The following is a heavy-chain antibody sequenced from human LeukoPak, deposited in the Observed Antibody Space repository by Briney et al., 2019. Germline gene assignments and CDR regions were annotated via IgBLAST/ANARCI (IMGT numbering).Heavy chain of an antibody. Sequence: ASVKVSCKVSGYTLTELSMHWVRQAPGKGLEWMGGFDPEDGETIYAQKFQGRVTMTEDTSSDTAYMELSSLRSEDTAVYYCATVGYCSSTSCSPWGQGTLVTVSS. V-gene: IGHV1-24*01. CDR3: ATVGYCSSTSCSP. CDR1: GYTLTELS. D-gene: IGHD2-2*01. CDR2: FDPEDGET. J-gene: IGHJ5*02.